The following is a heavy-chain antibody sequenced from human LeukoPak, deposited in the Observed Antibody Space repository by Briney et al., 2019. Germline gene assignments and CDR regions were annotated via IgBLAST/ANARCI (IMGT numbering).Heavy chain of an antibody. CDR1: GDSISNYY. CDR2: IYYSGST. V-gene: IGHV4-59*08. J-gene: IGHJ4*02. D-gene: IGHD3-22*01. Sequence: SETLSLTCTVSGDSISNYYWSWIRQPPGKGLEWIGYIYYSGSTNYNPSLKSRVTISVDTSKNLFSLKLSSVTAADTAVYYCARHGGNYYDSSGYYFDYWGQGTLVTVSS. CDR3: ARHGGNYYDSSGYYFDY.